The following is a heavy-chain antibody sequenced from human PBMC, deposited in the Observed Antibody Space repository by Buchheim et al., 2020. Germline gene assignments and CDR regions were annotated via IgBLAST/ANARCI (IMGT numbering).Heavy chain of an antibody. J-gene: IGHJ6*02. D-gene: IGHD3-9*01. Sequence: EVQLLESGGGLVQPGGSLRLSCAASGFTFSSYAMSCVRQAPGKGLEWVSAISGSGGSTYYADSVKGRFTISRDNSKNILYLKVNSLGAEDTAVYYCARLGAGGDYDVLTGYPFYYYGMDVWGLGTT. CDR1: GFTFSSYA. CDR2: ISGSGGST. V-gene: IGHV3-23*01. CDR3: ARLGAGGDYDVLTGYPFYYYGMDV.